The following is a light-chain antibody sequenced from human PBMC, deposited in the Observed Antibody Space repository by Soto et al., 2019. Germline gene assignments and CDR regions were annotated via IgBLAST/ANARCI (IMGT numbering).Light chain of an antibody. CDR2: DAS. CDR1: QSVSSSD. CDR3: QQYVRSPPSWT. Sequence: ETVLTQSPGPLSLSPGERATLSCRASQSVSSSDLAWYQHKPGQAPRLLIYDASSRATGIPDRFSGSGSGTDFTLTISRLEPEDFAVYYCQQYVRSPPSWTFGQGTKVEIK. J-gene: IGKJ1*01. V-gene: IGKV3-20*01.